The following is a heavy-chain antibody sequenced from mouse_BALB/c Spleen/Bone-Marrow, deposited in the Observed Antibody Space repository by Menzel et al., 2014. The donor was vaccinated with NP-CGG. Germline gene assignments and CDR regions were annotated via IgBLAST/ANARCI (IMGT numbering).Heavy chain of an antibody. V-gene: IGHV2-9*02. J-gene: IGHJ3*01. Sequence: QVQLKQSGPGLVAPSQSLSITCTVSGFSLTSYGVHWVRQPPGKGLEWLGVIWAGGSTNYNSALMSRLSISKDNSKSQVFLKMNSLQTDDTAMYYCARAQLGCFAYWGQGTLVTVSA. CDR2: IWAGGST. CDR1: GFSLTSYG. D-gene: IGHD4-1*02. CDR3: ARAQLGCFAY.